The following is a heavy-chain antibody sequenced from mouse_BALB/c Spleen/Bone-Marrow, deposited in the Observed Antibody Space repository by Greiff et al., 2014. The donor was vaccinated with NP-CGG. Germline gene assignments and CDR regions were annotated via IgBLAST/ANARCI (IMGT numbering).Heavy chain of an antibody. J-gene: IGHJ2*01. V-gene: IGHV1-87*01. CDR2: IYPGDGDT. Sequence: QVQLQQSGAELARPGASVKLSCKASGYTSTSYWMQWVKQRPGQGLEWIGAIYPGDGDTRYTQKFKGKATLTADKSSSTAYMQLSSLASEDSAVYYCASQGDYGSFDYWGQGTTLTVSS. D-gene: IGHD1-1*02. CDR3: ASQGDYGSFDY. CDR1: GYTSTSYW.